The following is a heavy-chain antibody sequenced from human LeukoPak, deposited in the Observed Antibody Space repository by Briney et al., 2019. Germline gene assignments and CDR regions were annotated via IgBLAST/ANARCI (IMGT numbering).Heavy chain of an antibody. Sequence: GGSLRLSCAASGFTFSSYEMNWVRQAPGTGLEWVSVISTSGSTIYYADSVKGRFTISRDNAKNSMHLQMSSLRVEDTALYYCARGGISGFDPWGQGTLVTVSS. D-gene: IGHD1-14*01. J-gene: IGHJ5*02. CDR3: ARGGISGFDP. CDR2: ISTSGSTI. CDR1: GFTFSSYE. V-gene: IGHV3-48*03.